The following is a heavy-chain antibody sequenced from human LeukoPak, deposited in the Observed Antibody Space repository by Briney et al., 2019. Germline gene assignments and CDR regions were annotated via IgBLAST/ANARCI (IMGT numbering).Heavy chain of an antibody. D-gene: IGHD6-13*01. Sequence: GGSLRLSCAASGFTFSSYDMHWVRQATGKGLEWVSAIGTAGDTYYPGSVKGRFTISRENAKNSLYLQMNSLRAGDTAVYYCAREVEAAAGTGAFDYWGQGTLVTVSS. V-gene: IGHV3-13*01. J-gene: IGHJ4*02. CDR1: GFTFSSYD. CDR3: AREVEAAAGTGAFDY. CDR2: IGTAGDT.